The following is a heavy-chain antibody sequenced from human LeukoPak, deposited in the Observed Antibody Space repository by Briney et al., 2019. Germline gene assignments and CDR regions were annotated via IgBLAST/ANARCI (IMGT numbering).Heavy chain of an antibody. CDR1: GFTFSSYA. J-gene: IGHJ4*02. Sequence: GGSLRLSCAASGFTFSSYAMSWVRQAPGKGLEWVSAISGSGGSTYYADSVKGRFTISRDNSKNTLYLQMNSLRAEDTAVYYCAKTPSFRVAATHFDYWGQGTLVTVPS. V-gene: IGHV3-23*01. CDR2: ISGSGGST. CDR3: AKTPSFRVAATHFDY. D-gene: IGHD2-15*01.